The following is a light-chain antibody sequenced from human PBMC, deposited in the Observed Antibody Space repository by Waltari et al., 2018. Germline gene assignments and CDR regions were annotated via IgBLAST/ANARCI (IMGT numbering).Light chain of an antibody. J-gene: IGLJ3*02. Sequence: QTVVTQEPSFSVSPGGTVTLTCGLTSGSVSTTYYPIWYQQTPGQAPRALIYNTYSRSSGVPDRFSGSILGNKAALTITGAQADDESDYYCVLYLGSDTWVFGGGTKLTVL. CDR2: NTY. CDR1: SGSVSTTYY. V-gene: IGLV8-61*01. CDR3: VLYLGSDTWV.